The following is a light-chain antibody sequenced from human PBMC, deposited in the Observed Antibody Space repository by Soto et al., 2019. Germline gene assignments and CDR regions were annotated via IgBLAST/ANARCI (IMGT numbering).Light chain of an antibody. V-gene: IGKV3-11*01. CDR1: QNVGSS. J-gene: IGKJ2*01. Sequence: EIVLTQSPATLSLSPGERATLSCRASQNVGSSLLWYQQRLGQAPRLLIYDADNRATGIPARFSGSGSGTDFTLTISGLEPEDFAVYYCQQRSNFPRTFGQGTTLQI. CDR2: DAD. CDR3: QQRSNFPRT.